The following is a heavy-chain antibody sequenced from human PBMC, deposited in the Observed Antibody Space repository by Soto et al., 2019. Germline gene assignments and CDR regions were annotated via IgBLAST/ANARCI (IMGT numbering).Heavy chain of an antibody. Sequence: PSETLSQTCSVASGANSATNWWSWVRQSPEKGREWIGEIYHSGSINYNPSLTSRLTISVDKSENQFFLKLRSVTAADTAIYYCARPQSGTYYNLAFDYWGQGTQVTVSS. CDR1: SGANSATNW. J-gene: IGHJ4*02. V-gene: IGHV4-4*02. D-gene: IGHD3-10*01. CDR2: IYHSGSI. CDR3: ARPQSGTYYNLAFDY.